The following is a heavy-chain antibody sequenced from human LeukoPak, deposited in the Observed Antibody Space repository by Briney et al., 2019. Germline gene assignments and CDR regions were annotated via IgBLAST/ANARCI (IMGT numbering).Heavy chain of an antibody. V-gene: IGHV3-30*18. D-gene: IGHD3-3*01. CDR1: GFTFSSYG. J-gene: IGHJ4*02. Sequence: GGSLRLSCAASGFTFSSYGMHWVRQAPGKGLEWVPVISYDGSNKYYADSVKGRFTISRDNSKNTLYLQMNSLRAEDTAVYYCAKAYYDFWSEQYYFDYWGQGTLVTVSS. CDR3: AKAYYDFWSEQYYFDY. CDR2: ISYDGSNK.